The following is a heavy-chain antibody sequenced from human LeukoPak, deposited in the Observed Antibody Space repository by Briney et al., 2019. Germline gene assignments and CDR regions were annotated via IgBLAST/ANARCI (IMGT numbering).Heavy chain of an antibody. CDR3: ARDSWYDFWSGHRFFDP. Sequence: SETLSLTCTVSGGSISSYYWSWIRQPPGKGLEWIGYIYYSGSNNYNPSLKSRVTISVDTSKNQFSLKLSSVTAADTAVYYCARDSWYDFWSGHRFFDPWGQGTLVTVSS. J-gene: IGHJ5*02. V-gene: IGHV4-59*01. CDR2: IYYSGSN. D-gene: IGHD3-3*01. CDR1: GGSISSYY.